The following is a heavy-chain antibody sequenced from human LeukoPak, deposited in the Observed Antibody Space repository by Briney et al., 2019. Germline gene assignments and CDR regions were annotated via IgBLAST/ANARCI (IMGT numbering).Heavy chain of an antibody. CDR2: INAGNGNT. Sequence: ASLKVSCTASGYTFTSYAMHWVRQAPGQRLEWMGWINAGNGNTKYSQKFQGRVTITRDTSASTAYMELSSLRSEDTAVYYCAQNPPYDILTGYLDYWGQGTLVTVSS. CDR3: AQNPPYDILTGYLDY. V-gene: IGHV1-3*01. CDR1: GYTFTSYA. J-gene: IGHJ4*02. D-gene: IGHD3-9*01.